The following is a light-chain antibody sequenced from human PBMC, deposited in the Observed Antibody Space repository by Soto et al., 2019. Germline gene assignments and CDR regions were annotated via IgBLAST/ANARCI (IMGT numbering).Light chain of an antibody. Sequence: EIVVTQSPATLSVSPGERATLSCRASQSVYSNLAWYQQRPGQAPRLLIYGASTSATGIPARFSGSGSGTEFTLTISGLQSEDFAVYYCQQYNNWLTFGGGTKVEIK. CDR1: QSVYSN. J-gene: IGKJ4*01. CDR3: QQYNNWLT. V-gene: IGKV3-15*01. CDR2: GAS.